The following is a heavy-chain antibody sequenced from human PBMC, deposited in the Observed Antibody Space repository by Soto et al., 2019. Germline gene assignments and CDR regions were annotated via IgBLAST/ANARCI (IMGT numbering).Heavy chain of an antibody. CDR3: ARVLLFDFWSGYYDY. Sequence: ASVKVSCKASGYTFTSYDINWVRQATGQGLEWMGWMNPSGGSTSYAQKFQGRVTMTRDTSTSTVYMELSSLRSEDTAVYYCARVLLFDFWSGYYDYWGQGTLVTVSS. D-gene: IGHD3-3*01. CDR2: MNPSGGST. J-gene: IGHJ4*02. V-gene: IGHV1-46*03. CDR1: GYTFTSYD.